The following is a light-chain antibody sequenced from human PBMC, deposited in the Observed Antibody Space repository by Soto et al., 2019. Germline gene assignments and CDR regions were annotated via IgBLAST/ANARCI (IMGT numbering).Light chain of an antibody. CDR2: GAS. CDR3: QQYGSSWIT. Sequence: EIVLTQSPGTLSLSPGERATLSCRASQSVSSSYLAWYQQKPGQAPSLLIYGASSRATGIPDRFSGSGSGTDFTLTISRLEPEDFAVYYCQQYGSSWITFGQGTRLEIK. J-gene: IGKJ5*01. V-gene: IGKV3-20*01. CDR1: QSVSSSY.